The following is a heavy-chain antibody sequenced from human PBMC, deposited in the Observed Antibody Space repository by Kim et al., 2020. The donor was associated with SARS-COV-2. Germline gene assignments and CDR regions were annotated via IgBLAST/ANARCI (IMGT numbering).Heavy chain of an antibody. V-gene: IGHV4-59*13. Sequence: SETLSLTCTVSCGSISSYYWSWIRQPPGKGLEWIGYIYYSGSTNYNPSLKSRVTISVDTSKNQFSLKLSSVTAADTAVYYCARAGSYYWEYYFDYWGQGTLVTVSS. D-gene: IGHD1-26*01. CDR3: ARAGSYYWEYYFDY. CDR1: CGSISSYY. J-gene: IGHJ4*02. CDR2: IYYSGST.